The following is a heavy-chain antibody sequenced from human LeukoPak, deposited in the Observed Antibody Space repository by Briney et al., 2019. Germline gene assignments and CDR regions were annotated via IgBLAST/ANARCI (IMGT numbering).Heavy chain of an antibody. CDR3: ARGDDSGYYDYFDY. CDR1: GFTVDSNY. J-gene: IGHJ4*02. D-gene: IGHD3-22*01. Sequence: GSLRLSCAASGFTVDSNYLSWVRQAPGRGLEWVSTIYTGGNTYYAASVKGRFTISRDFSKNTVFLHMNSLRAEDTAMYYCARGDDSGYYDYFDYWGQGALVTVSS. CDR2: IYTGGNT. V-gene: IGHV3-53*01.